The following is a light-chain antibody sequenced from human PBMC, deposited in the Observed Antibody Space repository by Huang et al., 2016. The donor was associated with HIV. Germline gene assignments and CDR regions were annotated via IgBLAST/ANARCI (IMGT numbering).Light chain of an antibody. V-gene: IGKV3-15*01. CDR3: QQYNNWPPGT. CDR1: QSVSSN. CDR2: GAF. J-gene: IGKJ1*01. Sequence: EIVMTQSPATLSVSPGERATLSCRASQSVSSNLAWYQQKSGQAPRLLIYGAFTRATGIPARFSGSGSGTEFTLTISSLQSEDFAVYYCQQYNNWPPGTFGQGTKVEIK.